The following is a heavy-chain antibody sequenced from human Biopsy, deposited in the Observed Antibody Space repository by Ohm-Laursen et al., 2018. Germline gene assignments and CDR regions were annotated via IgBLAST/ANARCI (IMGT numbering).Heavy chain of an antibody. CDR2: IWYDGINE. V-gene: IGHV3-33*04. D-gene: IGHD6-19*01. CDR3: ARGLSSGWYGYFDV. J-gene: IGHJ2*01. CDR1: GFTFGHYA. Sequence: SLRLSCAASGFTFGHYAMHWVRQAPGKGLEWISLIWYDGINEDYADSVKGRFTISRGNSKNTLYLQINTLTLEDTAFYYCARGLSSGWYGYFDVWGRGTLVTVSS.